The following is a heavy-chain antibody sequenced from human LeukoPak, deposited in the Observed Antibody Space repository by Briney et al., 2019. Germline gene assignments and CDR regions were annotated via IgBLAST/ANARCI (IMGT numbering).Heavy chain of an antibody. Sequence: GGSLRLSCAASGFTFSSYSMHWVRHAPGKGLEWVSYISSSSSTIYYADSVKGRFTISRDNAKNSLYLQMNSLRAEDTAVYYCERDRRDYVWGSYRYTGPDYWGQGTLVTVSS. J-gene: IGHJ4*02. V-gene: IGHV3-48*04. CDR3: ERDRRDYVWGSYRYTGPDY. CDR2: ISSSSSTI. CDR1: GFTFSSYS. D-gene: IGHD3-16*02.